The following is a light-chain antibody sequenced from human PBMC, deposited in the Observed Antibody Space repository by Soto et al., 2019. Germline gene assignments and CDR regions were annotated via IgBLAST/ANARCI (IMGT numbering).Light chain of an antibody. CDR2: DVS. CDR1: QRISGW. Sequence: DIQMTKSLSTLSASVRDTVTITCRASQRISGWLAWHQQKPVTAPKLLIYDVSSLESGVPSRFSGSGSGTEFTLAISSLQPDDFATYYCQQFIIYPLTFGERT. CDR3: QQFIIYPLT. V-gene: IGKV1-5*01. J-gene: IGKJ4*01.